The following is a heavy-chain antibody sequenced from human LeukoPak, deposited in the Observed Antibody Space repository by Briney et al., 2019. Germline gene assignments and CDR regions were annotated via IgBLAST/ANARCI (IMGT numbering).Heavy chain of an antibody. Sequence: PSETLSLTCTVSGGSISSYYWSWIRQPPGKGLEWVANIKQDGSEKYYVDSVQGRFTISRDNAKNSLYLQMNSLRAEDTAVYYCARSMITFGGVIEDWGQGTLVTVSS. CDR1: GGSISSYY. J-gene: IGHJ4*02. CDR3: ARSMITFGGVIED. CDR2: IKQDGSEK. V-gene: IGHV3-7*01. D-gene: IGHD3-16*02.